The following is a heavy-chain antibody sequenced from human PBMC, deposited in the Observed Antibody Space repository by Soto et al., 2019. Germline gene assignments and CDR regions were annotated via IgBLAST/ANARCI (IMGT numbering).Heavy chain of an antibody. J-gene: IGHJ4*02. CDR1: GFNFKKFA. CDR2: ISCCGGST. CDR3: AKADGEQWLVPHLDN. V-gene: IGHV3-23*01. Sequence: EVHLLESGGGVVQPGGSLRLSCVASGFNFKKFAMAWVRQAPGAGLEWVSGISCCGGSTSYADSVKGRFSIARDDSKNTLSLQMNSLRVEDTAQYYCAKADGEQWLVPHLDNWGQGTLVTVS. D-gene: IGHD6-19*01.